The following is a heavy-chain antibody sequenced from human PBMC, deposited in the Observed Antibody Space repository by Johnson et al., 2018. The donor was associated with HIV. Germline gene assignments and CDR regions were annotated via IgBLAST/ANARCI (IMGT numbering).Heavy chain of an antibody. V-gene: IGHV3-9*01. J-gene: IGHJ3*02. CDR3: ARDRGTVTTAQMAFDI. CDR2: LSWNSNTI. D-gene: IGHD4-17*01. Sequence: LVESGGGLIQPGRSLRLSCAASGFTFDDYAMHWVRQTPGKGPEWISGLSWNSNTIGYADSVKGRFTISRDNAKGYLYLQMDSLRAEDTALYYCARDRGTVTTAQMAFDIWGQGTMVTVSS. CDR1: GFTFDDYA.